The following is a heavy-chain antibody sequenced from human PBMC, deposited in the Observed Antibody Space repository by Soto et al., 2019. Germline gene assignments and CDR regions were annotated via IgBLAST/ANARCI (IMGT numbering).Heavy chain of an antibody. CDR1: GFTFTSSA. D-gene: IGHD2-15*01. J-gene: IGHJ6*02. CDR2: IVVGSGNT. Sequence: GASVKVSCKASGFTFTSSAVQWVRQARGQRLEWIGWIVVGSGNTNYAQKFQERVTITRDMSTSTAYMELSSLRSEDTAVYYCAAEVVAEVYYYYGMDVWGRGTTVTVSS. CDR3: AAEVVAEVYYYYGMDV. V-gene: IGHV1-58*01.